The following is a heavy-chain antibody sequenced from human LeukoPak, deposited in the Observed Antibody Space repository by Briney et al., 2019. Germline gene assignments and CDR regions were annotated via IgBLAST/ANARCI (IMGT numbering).Heavy chain of an antibody. Sequence: GGSLRLSCAASGFTFSSYGMHWVRQAPGKGLEWVAVISYDGSNKYYADSVKDRFANSRDNSKNTLYLQMNSLRAEDTAVYYCAKERGGYYDSWGQGTLVTVSS. CDR3: AKERGGYYDS. D-gene: IGHD2-8*01. CDR2: ISYDGSNK. V-gene: IGHV3-30*18. CDR1: GFTFSSYG. J-gene: IGHJ5*01.